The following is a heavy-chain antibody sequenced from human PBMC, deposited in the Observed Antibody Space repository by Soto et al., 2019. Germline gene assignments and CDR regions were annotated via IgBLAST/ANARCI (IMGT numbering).Heavy chain of an antibody. CDR1: GASLSDYF. V-gene: IGHV4-59*01. Sequence: PSETLPLACTVAGASLSDYFWTWIRQPPGKGVEWIGYFYYGETTNKKSSLNSRFTVSVDTSKSQFSLKVTSVTTADTAVYYCGRCMGDWGTYYCYFGLGVGGEGTTVTVS. CDR3: GRCMGDWGTYYCYFGLGV. D-gene: IGHD3-16*01. J-gene: IGHJ6*02. CDR2: FYYGETT.